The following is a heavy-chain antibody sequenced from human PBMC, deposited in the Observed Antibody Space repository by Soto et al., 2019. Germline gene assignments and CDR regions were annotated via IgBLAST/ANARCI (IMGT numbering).Heavy chain of an antibody. CDR3: ARSYGDDPYNWFDP. D-gene: IGHD4-17*01. J-gene: IGHJ5*02. V-gene: IGHV4-59*01. CDR1: GASISSYY. CDR2: IYHSGST. Sequence: QVQLQESGPGLVKPSETLSLTCTVSGASISSYYWSWIRQPLGKGLEWIGYIYHSGSTKYNPTLKSRVTISIDTSKNQFSLKLTSLTAADTAVYYCARSYGDDPYNWFDPWGLGTLVTVSS.